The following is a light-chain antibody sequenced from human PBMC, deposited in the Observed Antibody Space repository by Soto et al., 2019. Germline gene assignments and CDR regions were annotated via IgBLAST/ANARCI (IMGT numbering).Light chain of an antibody. Sequence: EILLTQSPATLSLSPGDRATLSCRASQRVSRNVAWYQQKPGQAPRLLISAASTGAAGVPARFNAAGSGTVFPRPISSLQSEDFAIHYCHQYNTWPRTFGQGTKVDIK. CDR1: QRVSRN. CDR3: HQYNTWPRT. V-gene: IGKV3D-15*01. CDR2: AAS. J-gene: IGKJ1*01.